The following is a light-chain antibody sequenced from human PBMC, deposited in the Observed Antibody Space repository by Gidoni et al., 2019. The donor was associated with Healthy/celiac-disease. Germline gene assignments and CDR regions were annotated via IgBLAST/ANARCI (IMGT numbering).Light chain of an antibody. CDR2: DAS. V-gene: IGKV1-5*01. CDR1: QSISSW. Sequence: DIQMTQSPSTLSASVGDRVTITCRASQSISSWFAWYQQKPGKAPKLLIYDASSLESGVPSRFSGSGSGTEFTLTISSLQPDDFATYYCQQYNSYSLTFGGXTKVEIK. J-gene: IGKJ4*01. CDR3: QQYNSYSLT.